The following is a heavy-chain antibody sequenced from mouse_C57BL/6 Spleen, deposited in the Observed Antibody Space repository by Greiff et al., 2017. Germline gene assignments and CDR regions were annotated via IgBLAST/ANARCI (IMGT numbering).Heavy chain of an antibody. V-gene: IGHV1-52*01. D-gene: IGHD2-5*01. CDR1: GYTFTSYW. J-gene: IGHJ1*03. CDR3: ARLYSNFGNEYFDV. CDR2: IDPSDSET. Sequence: QVQLQQPGAELVRPGSSVKLSCKASGYTFTSYWMHWVKQRPIQGLEWIGNIDPSDSETHYNQKFKDKATLTVDKSSSTAYMQLSSLTSEDSAVYYCARLYSNFGNEYFDVWGTGTTVTVSS.